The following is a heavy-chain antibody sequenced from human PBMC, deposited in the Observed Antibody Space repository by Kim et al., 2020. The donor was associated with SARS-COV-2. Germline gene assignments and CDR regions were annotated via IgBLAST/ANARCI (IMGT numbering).Heavy chain of an antibody. CDR2: RTT. V-gene: IGHV3-74*03. CDR3: ASGYNYRFDH. J-gene: IGHJ4*02. D-gene: IGHD5-12*01. Sequence: RTTTYADSGKGRFTISRDNTKNTLSLEMNSLRADDTAVYFCASGYNYRFDHWGQGALVSVSS.